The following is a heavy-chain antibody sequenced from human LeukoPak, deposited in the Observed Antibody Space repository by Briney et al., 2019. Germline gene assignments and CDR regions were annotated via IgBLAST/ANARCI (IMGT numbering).Heavy chain of an antibody. CDR1: GGTLIGYD. Sequence: PSETLSLTCAVYGGTLIGYDWTWIRQTPGKGLEWIGEVNHSGGPSYNPPLKSRVTISIDTSKNQFSLRVTSVTAADTAVYYCALLLYHSGRPGPWGQGTPVTVSS. D-gene: IGHD2-15*01. CDR3: ALLLYHSGRPGP. CDR2: VNHSGGP. J-gene: IGHJ5*02. V-gene: IGHV4-34*08.